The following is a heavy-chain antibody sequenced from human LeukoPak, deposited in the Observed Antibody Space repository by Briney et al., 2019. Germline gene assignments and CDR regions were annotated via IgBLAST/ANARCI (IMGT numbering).Heavy chain of an antibody. J-gene: IGHJ6*03. CDR2: ISGSGGSA. V-gene: IGHV3-23*01. Sequence: PGGSLRLSCAASGFTFRNYAMSWVRQAPGKGLEWVSAISGSGGSAYYADSVKGRFTISRDNSKNTLYLQMNSLRAEDTAVYYCAKDGDILTGYYTRLGYYYMDVWGKGTTVTVSS. CDR3: AKDGDILTGYYTRLGYYYMDV. D-gene: IGHD3-9*01. CDR1: GFTFRNYA.